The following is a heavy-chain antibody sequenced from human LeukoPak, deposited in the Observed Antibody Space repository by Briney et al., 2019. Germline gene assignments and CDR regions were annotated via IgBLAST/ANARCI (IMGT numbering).Heavy chain of an antibody. Sequence: GSLRLSCAASGFTFSSYAMHWVRQAPGKGLEWVAVISYDGSNKYYADSVKGRFTIPRDNSKNTLYLQMNSLRAEDTAVYYCARNPGITMVRGAIRGYYYMDVWGKGTTVTVSS. V-gene: IGHV3-30-3*01. D-gene: IGHD3-10*01. CDR1: GFTFSSYA. CDR3: ARNPGITMVRGAIRGYYYMDV. CDR2: ISYDGSNK. J-gene: IGHJ6*03.